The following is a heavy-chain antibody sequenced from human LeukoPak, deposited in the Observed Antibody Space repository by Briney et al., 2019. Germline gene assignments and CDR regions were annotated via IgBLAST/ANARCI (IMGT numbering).Heavy chain of an antibody. J-gene: IGHJ3*02. CDR2: IKQDGSEK. D-gene: IGHD6-19*01. CDR3: ARRWYSSGWYGAFDI. Sequence: GGSLRLSCAASGFTFSSYWMSWVSQAPGKGLEWVANIKQDGSEKYYVDSVKGRFTIPRDNAKNSLYLQMNSLRAEDTAVYYCARRWYSSGWYGAFDIWGQGTMVTVSS. V-gene: IGHV3-7*03. CDR1: GFTFSSYW.